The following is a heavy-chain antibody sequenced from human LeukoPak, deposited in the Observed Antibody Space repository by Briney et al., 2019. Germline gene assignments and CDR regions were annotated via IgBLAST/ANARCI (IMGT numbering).Heavy chain of an antibody. CDR1: GFTSSDYY. D-gene: IGHD6-19*01. Sequence: GGSLRLSCAASGFTSSDYYMSWIRQAPGKGLEWVSYISSSSSYTNYADSVKGRFTISRDNAKNSLYLQMNSLRAVDTAVYYCARGGLAIDAFDIWGQVTMVTVSS. CDR2: ISSSSSYT. CDR3: ARGGLAIDAFDI. J-gene: IGHJ3*02. V-gene: IGHV3-11*05.